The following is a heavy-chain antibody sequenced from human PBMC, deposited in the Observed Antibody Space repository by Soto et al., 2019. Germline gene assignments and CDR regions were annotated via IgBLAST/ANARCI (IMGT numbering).Heavy chain of an antibody. CDR1: GFTFSSYA. Sequence: GSLRLSCAASGFTFSSYAMSWVRQAPGKGLEWVSAISGSGGSTYYADSVKGRFTISRDNSKNTLYLQMNSLRAEDTAVYYCAKSDPNVVVTAIRRIDYWGQGTLVTVSS. J-gene: IGHJ4*02. CDR2: ISGSGGST. D-gene: IGHD2-21*02. V-gene: IGHV3-23*01. CDR3: AKSDPNVVVTAIRRIDY.